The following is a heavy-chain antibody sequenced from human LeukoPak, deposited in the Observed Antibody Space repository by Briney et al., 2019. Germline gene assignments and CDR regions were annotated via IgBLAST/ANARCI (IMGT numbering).Heavy chain of an antibody. CDR2: ISSSGSTI. V-gene: IGHV3-48*04. CDR3: ARGAALGYFDY. D-gene: IGHD6-13*01. Sequence: GGSLRLSCAASGFTFSSYTMNWVRQAPGKGLEWVSYISSSGSTIYYADSVKGRFTISRDNAKNSLYLQMNSLRAEHTAVYYCARGAALGYFDYWGQGTLVTVSS. J-gene: IGHJ4*02. CDR1: GFTFSSYT.